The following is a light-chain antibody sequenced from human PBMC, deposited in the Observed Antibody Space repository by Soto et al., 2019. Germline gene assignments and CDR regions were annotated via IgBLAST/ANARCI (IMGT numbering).Light chain of an antibody. V-gene: IGLV1-51*01. Sequence: QSVLTQPPSVSAAPGQKVTISCSGSTSNIGNNYVSWYQQLPGTAPKLLIYDNNNRPSGIPDRFFGSKSGTSATLGITGLQTGDEADYYCATGVSSLSAAFFGGGTKVTVL. CDR2: DNN. CDR3: ATGVSSLSAAF. J-gene: IGLJ2*01. CDR1: TSNIGNNY.